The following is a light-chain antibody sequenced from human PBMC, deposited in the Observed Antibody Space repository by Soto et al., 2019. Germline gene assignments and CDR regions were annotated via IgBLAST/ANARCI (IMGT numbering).Light chain of an antibody. CDR2: DAS. Sequence: DIQMTQSPCTLSASVGDGVTITCRASQSISGYLAWYQQKPGKAPKLLIYDASYLFGGVPSRFSGSGSGTEFTLTISSLQPDDFATYYCQQYTSYSPWTFGQGTKVEI. V-gene: IGKV1-5*01. J-gene: IGKJ1*01. CDR1: QSISGY. CDR3: QQYTSYSPWT.